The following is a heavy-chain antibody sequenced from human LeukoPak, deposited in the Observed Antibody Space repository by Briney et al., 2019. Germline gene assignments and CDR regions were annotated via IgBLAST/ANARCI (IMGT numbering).Heavy chain of an antibody. Sequence: ASVKVSCKVSGYTLTELSIHWVRQAPGKGLEWMGGFDPEDGETIYAQKFQGRVTMTEDISTDTAYMELSSLRSEDTAVYYCATASMSKTPDFDYWGQGTLVTVSS. CDR3: ATASMSKTPDFDY. V-gene: IGHV1-24*01. CDR2: FDPEDGET. D-gene: IGHD2/OR15-2a*01. CDR1: GYTLTELS. J-gene: IGHJ4*02.